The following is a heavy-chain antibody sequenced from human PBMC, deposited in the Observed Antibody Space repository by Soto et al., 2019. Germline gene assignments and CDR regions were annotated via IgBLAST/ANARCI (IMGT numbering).Heavy chain of an antibody. CDR1: GFTFDDYA. CDR2: ISWNSGSI. CDR3: AKESLGGGGFDY. D-gene: IGHD3-16*01. J-gene: IGHJ4*02. V-gene: IGHV3-9*01. Sequence: EVQLVESGGGLVQPGRSLRLSCAASGFTFDDYAMHWVRQAPGKGLEWVSGISWNSGSIGYADSVKGRFTISRDNAKNSLYLQMNSLTAEDTALYYCAKESLGGGGFDYWGQGTLVTVSS.